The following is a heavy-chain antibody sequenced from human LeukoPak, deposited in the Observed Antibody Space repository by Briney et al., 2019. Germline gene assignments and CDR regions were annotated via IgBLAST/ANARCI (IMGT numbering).Heavy chain of an antibody. J-gene: IGHJ3*02. Sequence: PGGSLRLSCAASGFTFSNYWMSWVRQAPGKGLEWVSAISGSGGSTYCADSVKGRFTISRDNSKNTLYLQMNSLRAEDTAVYYCAKASDYSSSWPDAFDIWGQGTMVTVSS. CDR2: ISGSGGST. D-gene: IGHD6-13*01. CDR3: AKASDYSSSWPDAFDI. CDR1: GFTFSNYW. V-gene: IGHV3-23*01.